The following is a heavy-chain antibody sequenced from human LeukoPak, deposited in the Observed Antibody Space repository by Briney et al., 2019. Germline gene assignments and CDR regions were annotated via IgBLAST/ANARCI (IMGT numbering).Heavy chain of an antibody. J-gene: IGHJ4*02. CDR1: GFTFSSYA. D-gene: IGHD3-22*01. V-gene: IGHV3-30-3*01. CDR2: ISYDGSNK. CDR3: ARGRYYYDSSGYYRGYYFDY. Sequence: GGSLRLSCAASGFTFSSYAMHWVRQAPGKGLEWVAVISYDGSNKYYADSVKGRFTISKDNSKNTLYLQMNSLRAEDTAVYYCARGRYYYDSSGYYRGYYFDYWGQGTLVTVSS.